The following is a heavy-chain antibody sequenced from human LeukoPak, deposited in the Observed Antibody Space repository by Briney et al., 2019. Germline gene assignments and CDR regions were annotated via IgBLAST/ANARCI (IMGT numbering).Heavy chain of an antibody. Sequence: AASVKVSCKASGYTFTGYYMHWVRQAPGQGLEWMGWINPNSGGTNYAQKFQGRVTMTRDTSISTAYMELSRLRSDDTAVYYCARAVLVRSPFDNWGQGTLVTVSS. V-gene: IGHV1-2*02. D-gene: IGHD3-3*01. CDR3: ARAVLVRSPFDN. CDR2: INPNSGGT. J-gene: IGHJ4*02. CDR1: GYTFTGYY.